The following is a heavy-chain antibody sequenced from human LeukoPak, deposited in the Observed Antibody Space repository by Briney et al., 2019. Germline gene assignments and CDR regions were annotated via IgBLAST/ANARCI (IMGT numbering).Heavy chain of an antibody. J-gene: IGHJ6*04. CDR3: AELGITMIGGV. CDR2: ISSSSSTI. Sequence: LSLTCTVSGGSISSSSYYWGWVRQAPGKGLEWVSYISSSSSTIYYADSVKGRSTISRDNAKNSLYLQMNSLRAEDTAVYYCAELGITMIGGVWGKGTTVTISS. CDR1: GGSISSSSYY. D-gene: IGHD3-10*02. V-gene: IGHV3-48*03.